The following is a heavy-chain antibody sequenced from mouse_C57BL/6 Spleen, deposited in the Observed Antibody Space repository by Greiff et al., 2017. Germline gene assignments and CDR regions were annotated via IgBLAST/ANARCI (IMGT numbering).Heavy chain of an antibody. Sequence: VQLQQPGAELVRPGTSVKLSCKASGYTFTSYWMHWVKQRPGQGLEWIGVIDPSDSYTNYNQKFKGKATLTVDTSSSTAYMQLSSLTSEDSAVYYCASSAADQATWFAYWGQGTLVTVSA. CDR2: IDPSDSYT. D-gene: IGHD3-2*02. CDR3: ASSAADQATWFAY. CDR1: GYTFTSYW. J-gene: IGHJ3*01. V-gene: IGHV1-59*01.